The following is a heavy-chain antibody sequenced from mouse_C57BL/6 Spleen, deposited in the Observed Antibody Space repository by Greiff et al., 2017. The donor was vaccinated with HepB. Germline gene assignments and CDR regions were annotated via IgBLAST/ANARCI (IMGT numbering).Heavy chain of an antibody. J-gene: IGHJ4*01. CDR2: ISGGGGNT. CDR3: ERRYYYGSSYGYAMDY. D-gene: IGHD1-1*01. V-gene: IGHV5-9*01. CDR1: GFTFSSYT. Sequence: EVQGVESGGGLVKPGGSLKLSCAASGFTFSSYTMSWVRQTPEKRLEWVATISGGGGNTYYPDSVKGRFTISRDNAKNTLYLQMSSLRSEDTALYYCERRYYYGSSYGYAMDYGGQGTSVTVSS.